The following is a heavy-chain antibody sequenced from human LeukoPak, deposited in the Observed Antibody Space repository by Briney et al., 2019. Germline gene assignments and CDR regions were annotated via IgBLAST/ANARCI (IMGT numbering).Heavy chain of an antibody. Sequence: ASVKVSCKASGYTFTSYYMHRVRQAPGQGLEWMGIINPSGGSTSYAQKFQGRVTMTRNTSTSTVYMELSSLRSEDTAVYYCARADYDSSGYYGPPNNFDYWGQGTLVTVSS. CDR1: GYTFTSYY. J-gene: IGHJ4*02. CDR3: ARADYDSSGYYGPPNNFDY. V-gene: IGHV1-46*01. D-gene: IGHD3-22*01. CDR2: INPSGGST.